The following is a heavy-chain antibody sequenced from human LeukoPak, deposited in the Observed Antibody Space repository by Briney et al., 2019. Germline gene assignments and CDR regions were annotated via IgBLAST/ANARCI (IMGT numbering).Heavy chain of an antibody. D-gene: IGHD3-16*01. CDR1: GGSISSFY. V-gene: IGHV4-4*07. CDR2: IFTSGST. J-gene: IGHJ6*03. Sequence: SETLSLTCTVSGGSISSFYWSWIRQPAGKGLEWIGRIFTSGSTNYNPSLKSRVTISVDKSKNQFSLKVSSVTAADTAVYYCARERTSYYYYYMDVWGKGTTVTVSS. CDR3: ARERTSYYYYYMDV.